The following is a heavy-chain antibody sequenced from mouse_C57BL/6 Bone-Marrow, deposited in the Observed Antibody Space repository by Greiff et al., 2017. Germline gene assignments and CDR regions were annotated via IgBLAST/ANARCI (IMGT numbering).Heavy chain of an antibody. CDR1: GYTFTDYE. V-gene: IGHV1-15*01. Sequence: VQLQQSGAELVRPGASVTLSCKASGYTFTDYEMHWVKQTPVHGLEWIGAIDPETGGTAYNQKFKGKAILTAEKSSSTAYLELRSLTSEDSAVYYCTPIYYDYEGDTYWGQGTLVTVSA. CDR3: TPIYYDYEGDTY. CDR2: IDPETGGT. D-gene: IGHD2-4*01. J-gene: IGHJ3*01.